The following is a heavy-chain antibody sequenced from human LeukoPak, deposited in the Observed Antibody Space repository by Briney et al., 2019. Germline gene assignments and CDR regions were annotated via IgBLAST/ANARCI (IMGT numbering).Heavy chain of an antibody. CDR3: AKYDIVVVPAAMVDY. D-gene: IGHD2-2*01. V-gene: IGHV3-23*01. CDR2: ISGSGGST. J-gene: IGHJ4*02. Sequence: GRSLRLSCAGSGFTFSNSGMSWVRQAPGKGLEWVSAISGSGGSTYYADSVKGRFTISRDNSKNTLYLQMNSLRAEDTAVYYCAKYDIVVVPAAMVDYWGQGTLVTVSS. CDR1: GFTFSNSG.